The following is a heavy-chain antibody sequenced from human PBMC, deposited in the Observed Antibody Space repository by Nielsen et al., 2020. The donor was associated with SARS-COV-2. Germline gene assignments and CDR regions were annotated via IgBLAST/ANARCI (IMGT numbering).Heavy chain of an antibody. CDR2: IIPIFGTA. Sequence: SVKVSCKASGGTFSSYAISWVRQAPGQGLEWMGGIIPIFGTANYAQKFQGRVTITADESTSTAYMELSSLRSEDTAVYYCARVQGTTDYCSGGSCSFFDYWGQGTLVTVSS. J-gene: IGHJ4*02. D-gene: IGHD2-15*01. CDR1: GGTFSSYA. V-gene: IGHV1-69*13. CDR3: ARVQGTTDYCSGGSCSFFDY.